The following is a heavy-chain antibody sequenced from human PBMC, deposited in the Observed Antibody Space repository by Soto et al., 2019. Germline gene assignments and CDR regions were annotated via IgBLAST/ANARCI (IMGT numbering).Heavy chain of an antibody. CDR1: GFTFDDYA. Sequence: EVQLVESGGGLVQPGRSLRLSCAASGFTFDDYAMHWVRQAPVKGLEWVSGISWNSGSIGYADSVKGRFTISRDNAKNSLYLQMNSLRAEDTALYYCARGQPTAAFDIWGQGTMVTVSS. J-gene: IGHJ3*02. D-gene: IGHD1-26*01. CDR2: ISWNSGSI. CDR3: ARGQPTAAFDI. V-gene: IGHV3-9*01.